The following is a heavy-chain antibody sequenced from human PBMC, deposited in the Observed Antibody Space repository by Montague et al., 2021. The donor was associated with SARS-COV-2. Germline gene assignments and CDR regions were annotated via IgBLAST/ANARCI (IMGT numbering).Heavy chain of an antibody. J-gene: IGHJ4*02. Sequence: SETLSLTCTVSGGSISSYYWSWIRQPPGKGLEWIGYIYYSGSTKYNPSLKTRVSLSLDTPKNHFSLHLSSVTAADTAIYFCARAQNTCFIANCVNYFDVWGLGALVTVSS. CDR2: IYYSGST. D-gene: IGHD1-1*01. CDR1: GGSISSYY. CDR3: ARAQNTCFIANCVNYFDV. V-gene: IGHV4-59*01.